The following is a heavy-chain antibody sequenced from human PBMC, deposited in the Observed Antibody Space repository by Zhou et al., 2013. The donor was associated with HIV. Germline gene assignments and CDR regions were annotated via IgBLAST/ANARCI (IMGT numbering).Heavy chain of an antibody. Sequence: QVHLVQSGAAVKKPGASVTVSCKASGYNFATSGITWVRQAPGQGLEWMGWINAYNGDTSYAQKFRGRVTMTTDTPTATAYMELTRLTSDDTAMYFCARVVSHIPPGAYWGQGTLVTVSS. J-gene: IGHJ4*02. CDR3: ARVVSHIPPGAY. V-gene: IGHV1-18*01. CDR2: INAYNGDT. CDR1: GYNFATSG.